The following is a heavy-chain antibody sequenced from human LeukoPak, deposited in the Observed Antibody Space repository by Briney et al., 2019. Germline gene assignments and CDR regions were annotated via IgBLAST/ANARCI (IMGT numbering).Heavy chain of an antibody. CDR2: INHSGST. V-gene: IGHV4-34*01. CDR3: ARVYDFWSGYSPYYYYGMDV. D-gene: IGHD3-3*01. J-gene: IGHJ6*02. CDR1: GGSFSGYY. Sequence: KPSETLSLTCAVYGGSFSGYYWSWIRQPPGKGLEWIGEINHSGSTNYNPSLKSRVTISVDTSKNQFSLKLSSVTAADTAVYYCARVYDFWSGYSPYYYYGMDVWGQGTTVTVSS.